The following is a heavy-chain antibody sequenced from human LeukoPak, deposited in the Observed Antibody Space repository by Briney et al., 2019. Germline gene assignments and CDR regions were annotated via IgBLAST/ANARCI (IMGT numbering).Heavy chain of an antibody. CDR1: GGSFSGYY. D-gene: IGHD6-13*01. J-gene: IGHJ5*02. V-gene: IGHV4-34*01. CDR3: ARGRGRAAADNWFDP. CDR2: INHSGST. Sequence: PSETLSLTCAVYGGSFSGYYWSWIRQPPGKGLEWIGEINHSGSTNYNPSLKSRVTISVDTSKNQFSLKLSSVTAADTAVYYCARGRGRAAADNWFDPWGQGTLVTVSS.